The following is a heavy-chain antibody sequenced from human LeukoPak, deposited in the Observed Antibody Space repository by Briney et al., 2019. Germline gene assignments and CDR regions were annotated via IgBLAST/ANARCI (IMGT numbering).Heavy chain of an antibody. CDR1: GYTFTVYY. J-gene: IGHJ5*02. D-gene: IGHD6-13*01. Sequence: ASVKVSCKPSGYTFTVYYMHWVRQAPGQGLEWMGWINPNSGGTNYAQKFQGRVTMTRDTSISTAYMELSRLRSDDTAVYYCARDRKAAAGSGFDPWGQGTLVTVSS. CDR3: ARDRKAAAGSGFDP. CDR2: INPNSGGT. V-gene: IGHV1-2*02.